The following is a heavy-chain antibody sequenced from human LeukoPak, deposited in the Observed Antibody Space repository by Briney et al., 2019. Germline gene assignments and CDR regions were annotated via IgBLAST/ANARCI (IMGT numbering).Heavy chain of an antibody. J-gene: IGHJ4*02. CDR2: VWYDGSKT. V-gene: IGHV3-33*01. CDR1: GFTFSSYA. Sequence: GRSLRLSCAASGFTFSSYAMHWVRQAPGKGLEWVAVVWYDGSKTYSADSVKGRITISRDDSKNTLYLQMSSLRAEDTAVYYCARGVDYYDSSGTIDYWGQGTLVTVSS. CDR3: ARGVDYYDSSGTIDY. D-gene: IGHD3-22*01.